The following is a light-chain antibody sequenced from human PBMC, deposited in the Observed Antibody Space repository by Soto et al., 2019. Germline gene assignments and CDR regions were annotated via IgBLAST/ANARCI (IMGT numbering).Light chain of an antibody. Sequence: DIVWTQSPLSLPVTPGEPASISCRSSQSLLHSNGNIYLDWYLQKPGQAPHLLIYLGSIRASGVPDRFSGSGSGTDFTLKITRVEAEDVGVYYCMQAIQAPRTFGLGTKVDIK. V-gene: IGKV2-28*01. J-gene: IGKJ1*01. CDR2: LGS. CDR3: MQAIQAPRT. CDR1: QSLLHSNGNIY.